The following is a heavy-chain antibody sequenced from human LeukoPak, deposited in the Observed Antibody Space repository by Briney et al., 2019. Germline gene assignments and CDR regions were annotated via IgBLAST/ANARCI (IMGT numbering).Heavy chain of an antibody. D-gene: IGHD6-13*01. Sequence: PGGSLRLSCAASGFTFSSYAMSWVRQAPGKGLEWVPAISGSGGSTYYADSVKGRFTISRDNSKNTLYLQMNSLRAEDTAVYYCAKDLRAAGKGEFDPWGQGTLVTVSS. CDR2: ISGSGGST. V-gene: IGHV3-23*01. J-gene: IGHJ5*02. CDR3: AKDLRAAGKGEFDP. CDR1: GFTFSSYA.